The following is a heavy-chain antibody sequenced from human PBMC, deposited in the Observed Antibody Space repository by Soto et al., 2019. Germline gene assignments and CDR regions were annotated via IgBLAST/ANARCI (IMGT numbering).Heavy chain of an antibody. D-gene: IGHD2-2*01. Sequence: GGSLRLSCAVSGFTFSSYGMHWVRQAPGKGMEWVAVIWYDGSNKYYADSVKGRFTISRDNSKNTLYLQMNSLRAEDTAVYYCSRDLFLYHLPPGSFDFWGQGTMVTVSS. V-gene: IGHV3-33*01. CDR2: IWYDGSNK. J-gene: IGHJ3*01. CDR3: SRDLFLYHLPPGSFDF. CDR1: GFTFSSYG.